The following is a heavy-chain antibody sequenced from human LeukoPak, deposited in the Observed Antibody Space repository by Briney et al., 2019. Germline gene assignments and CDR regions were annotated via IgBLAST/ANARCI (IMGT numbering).Heavy chain of an antibody. CDR1: GGTFSSYA. CDR3: ARAYYESSAYRHAVYFDY. V-gene: IGHV1-46*01. J-gene: IGHJ4*02. Sequence: ASAKVSCKASGGTFSSYAISWVRQAPGQGLEWMGIINPSGGSTSYAQKFQGRVTMTRDTSTSTVYMHLSSLSSDDTAVYYCARAYYESSAYRHAVYFDYWGQGTLVTVSS. D-gene: IGHD3-22*01. CDR2: INPSGGST.